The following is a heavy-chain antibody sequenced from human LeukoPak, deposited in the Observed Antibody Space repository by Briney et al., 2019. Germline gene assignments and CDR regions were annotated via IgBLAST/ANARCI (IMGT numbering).Heavy chain of an antibody. Sequence: ASVKVSCKASGYTFNSYAMHWVRQAPGQAIEWMGWINAVNGNTKYSQEFQRRVTITRDTSASTAYMELSSLRSEDMAVYYCARERISGSYSIRDYYFDYWGQGTLVTVSS. D-gene: IGHD1-26*01. V-gene: IGHV1-3*03. CDR1: GYTFNSYA. CDR3: ARERISGSYSIRDYYFDY. CDR2: INAVNGNT. J-gene: IGHJ4*02.